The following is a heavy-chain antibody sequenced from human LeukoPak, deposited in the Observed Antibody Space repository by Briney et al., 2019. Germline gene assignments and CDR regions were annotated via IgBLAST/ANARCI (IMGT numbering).Heavy chain of an antibody. CDR1: GFTFSADA. CDR2: ISSSSSYI. Sequence: GGSLRLSCAASGFTFSADAMNWVRQAPGKGLEWVSSISSSSSYIYYADSVKGRFTISRDNAKNSLYLQMNSLRAEDTAVYYCARSLSPRTYYYDSSGYLSAFDIWGQGTMVTVSS. J-gene: IGHJ3*02. CDR3: ARSLSPRTYYYDSSGYLSAFDI. V-gene: IGHV3-21*01. D-gene: IGHD3-22*01.